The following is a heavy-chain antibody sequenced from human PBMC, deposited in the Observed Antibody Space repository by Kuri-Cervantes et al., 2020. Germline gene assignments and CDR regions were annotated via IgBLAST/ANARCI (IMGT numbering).Heavy chain of an antibody. D-gene: IGHD3-10*01. Sequence: GESLKIFCKASGFNFRSYSMHWLRQAPGKGLEWVSYISSTSATIFYAESVMGRITISRDNAKNSLYLQMYSLRAEDTAVYYCVRESSYGFDIWGQGTTVTVSS. CDR1: GFNFRSYS. V-gene: IGHV3-48*01. CDR2: ISSTSATI. J-gene: IGHJ3*02. CDR3: VRESSYGFDI.